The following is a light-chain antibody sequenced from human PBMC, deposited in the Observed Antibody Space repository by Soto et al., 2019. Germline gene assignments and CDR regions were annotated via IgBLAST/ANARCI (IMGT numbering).Light chain of an antibody. Sequence: SGLTQPASVSGSPGQSITISCTGTNSDVGSYFLVSWYRQHPGKAPKLMIYEGSKRPSGISNRSSGSKSGNAASLTISGVEAEDEAEYYCCSYAGSSPYVFGTGTKVTVL. CDR1: NSDVGSYFL. CDR2: EGS. CDR3: CSYAGSSPYV. V-gene: IGLV2-23*01. J-gene: IGLJ1*01.